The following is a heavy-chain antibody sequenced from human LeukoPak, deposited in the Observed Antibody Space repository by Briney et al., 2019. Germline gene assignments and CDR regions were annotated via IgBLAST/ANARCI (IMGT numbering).Heavy chain of an antibody. CDR2: IWYDGSNK. V-gene: IGHV3-33*01. Sequence: GQSLRLSWAASGFTFSSYGMHWVRQAPGKGLEWVEVIWYDGSNKDYADSVKGRFTISRDNSKNTLSLQMNSLRVEETAIYYCARVSCSSSSCYLASYYFDSWGQGTLVTVSS. J-gene: IGHJ4*02. CDR3: ARVSCSSSSCYLASYYFDS. D-gene: IGHD2-2*01. CDR1: GFTFSSYG.